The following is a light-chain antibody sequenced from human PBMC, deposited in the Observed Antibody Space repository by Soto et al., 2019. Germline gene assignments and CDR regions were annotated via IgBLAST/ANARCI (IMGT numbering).Light chain of an antibody. CDR2: GAS. V-gene: IGKV3-20*01. J-gene: IGKJ4*01. CDR3: QQYGGSPLT. Sequence: EIVLTQSPGTLSLSPGERATLSCRASQSLSSTYLAWYQQKPGQAPRVLIYGASSRATGIPDRFSGSGSGTDFTLTITRLEPEDVAIYYCQQYGGSPLTFGGGTRVEIK. CDR1: QSLSSTY.